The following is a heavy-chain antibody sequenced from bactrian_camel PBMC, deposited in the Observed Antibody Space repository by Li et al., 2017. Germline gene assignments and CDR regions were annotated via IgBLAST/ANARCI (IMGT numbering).Heavy chain of an antibody. J-gene: IGHJ4*01. CDR3: ATSGMDWVLGFAH. CDR1: GFTFSSYA. CDR2: VSAGGRNT. V-gene: IGHV3S40*01. D-gene: IGHD1*01. Sequence: VQLVESGGGLVQPGGSLRLSCAASGFTFSSYAMTWVRQAPGKGLEWVSTVSAGGRNTYYEDSVKGRFTISKDNAKNTVYLQMDSLKSEDTALYYCATSGMDWVLGFAHWGQGTQVTVS.